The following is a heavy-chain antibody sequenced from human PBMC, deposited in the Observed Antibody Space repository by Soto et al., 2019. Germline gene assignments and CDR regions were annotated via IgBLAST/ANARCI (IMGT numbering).Heavy chain of an antibody. J-gene: IGHJ4*02. CDR3: TRDTPHYYYDSSGYDY. Sequence: EVQLVESGGGLLKPGRSLRLSCTASGFTFGDYAMSWFRQAPGKGLEWVGFIRSKAYGGTTEYAASVKGRFTISRDDSKSIAYLQMNSLKTEDTAVYYCTRDTPHYYYDSSGYDYWGQGTLVTVSS. CDR2: IRSKAYGGTT. V-gene: IGHV3-49*05. CDR1: GFTFGDYA. D-gene: IGHD3-22*01.